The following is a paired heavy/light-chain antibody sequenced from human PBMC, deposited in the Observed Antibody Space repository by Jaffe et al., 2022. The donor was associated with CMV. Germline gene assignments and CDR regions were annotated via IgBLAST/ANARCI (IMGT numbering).Light chain of an antibody. Sequence: EIVLTQSPDFQSVTPKEKVTITCRASQSIGSSLHWYQQKPDQSPKLLIKYASQSISGVPSRFSGSGSGTDFTLTITTLEAEDAATYFCLQSSNLPLSFGGGTRVEIK. CDR3: LQSSNLPLS. CDR1: QSIGSS. CDR2: YAS. J-gene: IGKJ4*01. V-gene: IGKV6-21*02.
Heavy chain of an antibody. D-gene: IGHD2-2*01. V-gene: IGHV1-69*09. J-gene: IGHJ3*02. Sequence: QVQLVQSGAEVKKPGSSVKVSCKASGGSLSRNAISWVRQAPGQGLEWMGRIVPIVDIVNYAQKFQDKVTITADKSTGTAYMEMRSLRVEDTAKYYCVIQRERCEQFSYTVVLPATMCGALVMWGQGTKVTVSS. CDR2: IVPIVDIV. CDR3: VIQRERCEQFSYTVVLPATMCGALVM. CDR1: GGSLSRNA.